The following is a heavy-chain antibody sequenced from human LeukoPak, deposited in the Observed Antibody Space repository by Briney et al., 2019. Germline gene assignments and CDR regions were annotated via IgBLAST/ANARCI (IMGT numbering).Heavy chain of an antibody. Sequence: SGGSLRLSCTASGFTFRTYIMAWVRQVPGKGLEWISAVSGDAITTYYAVPVKDRFTISRDNFRNTLSLQMDSLRADDSAVYYCAKDASPYSNYAVRWFDSWGQGTLVTVSS. D-gene: IGHD4/OR15-4a*01. CDR1: GFTFRTYI. CDR2: VSGDAITT. CDR3: AKDASPYSNYAVRWFDS. V-gene: IGHV3-23*01. J-gene: IGHJ5*01.